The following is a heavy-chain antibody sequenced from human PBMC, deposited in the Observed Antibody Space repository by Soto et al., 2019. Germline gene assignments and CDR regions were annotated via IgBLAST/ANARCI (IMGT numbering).Heavy chain of an antibody. CDR3: AREGAYYDILTGFRSLYYFDY. CDR2: IIPIFGTA. D-gene: IGHD3-9*01. J-gene: IGHJ4*02. V-gene: IGHV1-69*01. Sequence: QVQLVQSGAEVKKPGSSVKVSCKASGGTFSSYAISWVRQAPGQGLEWMGGIIPIFGTANYAQKFQGRVTITADESTSTAYMELRSLRSEDTAVYYCAREGAYYDILTGFRSLYYFDYWGQGTLVTVSS. CDR1: GGTFSSYA.